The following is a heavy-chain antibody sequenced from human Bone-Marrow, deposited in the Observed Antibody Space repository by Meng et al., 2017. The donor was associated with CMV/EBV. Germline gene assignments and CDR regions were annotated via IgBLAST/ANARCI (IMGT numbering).Heavy chain of an antibody. CDR1: GFTLSSYA. D-gene: IGHD3-16*01. V-gene: IGHV3-30*04. CDR3: ARLDGGYYYYYYGMDV. CDR2: ISYDGSNK. Sequence: GGSLRPSCAASGFTLSSYAMHWVRQAPGKGLEWVAVISYDGSNKYYADSVKGRFTISRDNSKNTLYLQMNSLRAEHTAVYYCARLDGGYYYYYYGMDVWGQGTTVTGSS. J-gene: IGHJ6*01.